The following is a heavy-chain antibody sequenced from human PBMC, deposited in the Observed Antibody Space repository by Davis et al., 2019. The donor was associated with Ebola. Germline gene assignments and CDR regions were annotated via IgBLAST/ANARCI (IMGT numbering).Heavy chain of an antibody. Sequence: ASVKVSCKASGYTFTSYDINWVRQATGQGLEWMGWMNPNSGNTGYAQKFQGRVTMTRNTSISTAYMELNSLRAEDTAVYYCALGLRFLEWLLTTDAEYFQHWGQGTLVTVSS. J-gene: IGHJ1*01. CDR1: GYTFTSYD. CDR3: ALGLRFLEWLLTTDAEYFQH. CDR2: MNPNSGNT. V-gene: IGHV1-8*01. D-gene: IGHD3-3*01.